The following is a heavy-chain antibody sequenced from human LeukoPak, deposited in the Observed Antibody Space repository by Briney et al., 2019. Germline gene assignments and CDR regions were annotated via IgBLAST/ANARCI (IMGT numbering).Heavy chain of an antibody. Sequence: SQTLSLTCTVSGGSISSGDYYWSWIRRPPGKGLEWTGYIYYSGSTYYNPSLKSRVTISVDTSKTQFSLKLSSVTAADTAVYYCARGGYDYVWGSYRLPQGPFDYWGQGTLVTVSS. CDR2: IYYSGST. CDR3: ARGGYDYVWGSYRLPQGPFDY. V-gene: IGHV4-30-4*01. D-gene: IGHD3-16*02. CDR1: GGSISSGDYY. J-gene: IGHJ4*02.